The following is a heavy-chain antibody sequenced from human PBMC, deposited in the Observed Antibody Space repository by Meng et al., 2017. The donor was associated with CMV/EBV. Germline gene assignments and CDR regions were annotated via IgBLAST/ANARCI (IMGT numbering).Heavy chain of an antibody. J-gene: IGHJ4*02. CDR3: TNLNYDT. CDR1: GFTFSGSA. Sequence: GESLKISCAASGFTFSGSAMHWVRQASGKGLEWVGRIRSKANSYATAYAASVKGRFTISRDESKNTAYLQMNSLKTEDTAVYYCTNLNYDTWGQGTLVTVSS. CDR2: IRSKANSYAT. V-gene: IGHV3-73*01. D-gene: IGHD3-9*01.